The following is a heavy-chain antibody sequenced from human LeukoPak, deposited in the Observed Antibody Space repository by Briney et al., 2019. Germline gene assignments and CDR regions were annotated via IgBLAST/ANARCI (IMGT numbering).Heavy chain of an antibody. V-gene: IGHV4-59*01. CDR1: GVSIGSYY. CDR3: ARDQAVAGPAEFDY. J-gene: IGHJ4*02. CDR2: IYYSGGT. D-gene: IGHD6-19*01. Sequence: TSETLSLTCTVSGVSIGSYYWSWIRQPPGEGLEWIGYIYYSGGTNYNPSLKSRVTISLDTPKKQFSLKLSSVTAADTAVYYCARDQAVAGPAEFDYWGQGTLVTVSS.